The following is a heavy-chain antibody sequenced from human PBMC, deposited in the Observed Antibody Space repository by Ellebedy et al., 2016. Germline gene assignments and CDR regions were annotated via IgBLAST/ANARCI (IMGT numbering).Heavy chain of an antibody. CDR2: IPSSGSPI. CDR1: GFTFTDHY. V-gene: IGHV3-11*01. CDR3: ARGPTTIYYYYMDV. J-gene: IGHJ6*03. Sequence: GGSLRLXCAASGFTFTDHYMIWIRQAPGRGLEWVSSIPSSGSPIYYADSVKGRFTISRDNAKTSLHLQMNSLKAEDTAVYYCARGPTTIYYYYMDVWGKGTTVTVSS. D-gene: IGHD1-1*01.